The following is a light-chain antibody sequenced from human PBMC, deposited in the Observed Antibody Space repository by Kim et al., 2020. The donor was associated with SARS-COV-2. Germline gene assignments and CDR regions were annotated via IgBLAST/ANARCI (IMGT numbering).Light chain of an antibody. CDR3: QQYHHWPYT. Sequence: EIVMTQSPATLSVSPGERVTLSCRTSQSIDSNSAWFQQKPGQAPRLLISGASARATGIPARFSGSGSGTEFSLTISSLQSEDFAVYYCQQYHHWPYTFGQGTKLEIK. CDR2: GAS. J-gene: IGKJ2*01. CDR1: QSIDSN. V-gene: IGKV3-15*01.